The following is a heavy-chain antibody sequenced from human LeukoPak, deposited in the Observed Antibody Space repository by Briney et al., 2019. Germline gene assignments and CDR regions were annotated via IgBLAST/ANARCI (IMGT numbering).Heavy chain of an antibody. D-gene: IGHD6-19*01. CDR3: ARHGGTSVVAVAKNFDF. V-gene: IGHV4-39*01. CDR2: FYYSGST. CDR1: GASVGSGDYC. J-gene: IGHJ4*02. Sequence: SETLSLTCTVSGASVGSGDYCWSWVRQPPGKGLEWIGTFYYSGSTYYNPSLQSRVTISVDTSKNQFSLKLASVTAADTAGYYCARHGGTSVVAVAKNFDFWGQGTLVTVSS.